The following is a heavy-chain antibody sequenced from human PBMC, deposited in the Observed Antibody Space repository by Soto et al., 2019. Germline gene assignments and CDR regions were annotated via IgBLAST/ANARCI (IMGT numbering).Heavy chain of an antibody. CDR2: IGTAGDT. Sequence: PGGSLRLSCAASGFTFSSYDMHWVRQATGKGLEWVSAIGTAGDTYYPGSVKGRFTISRENAKNSLYLQMNSLSAEDTAVYYCARSPRGGGAAAPLWSYYYYGMEVWGQGTTVTVSS. V-gene: IGHV3-13*01. D-gene: IGHD6-13*01. CDR3: ARSPRGGGAAAPLWSYYYYGMEV. J-gene: IGHJ6*02. CDR1: GFTFSSYD.